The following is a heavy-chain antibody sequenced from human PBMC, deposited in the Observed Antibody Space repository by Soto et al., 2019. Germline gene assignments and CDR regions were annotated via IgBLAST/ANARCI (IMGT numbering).Heavy chain of an antibody. CDR2: FDPEDGET. J-gene: IGHJ5*02. CDR1: GYTLTELS. CDR3: ATVVYYDSSGYQSDNWFAP. D-gene: IGHD3-22*01. V-gene: IGHV1-24*01. Sequence: ASVKVSCKVSGYTLTELSMHWVRQAPGKGLEWMGGFDPEDGETIYAQKFQGRVTMTEDTSTDTAYMELSSLRSEDTAVYYCATVVYYDSSGYQSDNWFAPWGQGTLVTVSS.